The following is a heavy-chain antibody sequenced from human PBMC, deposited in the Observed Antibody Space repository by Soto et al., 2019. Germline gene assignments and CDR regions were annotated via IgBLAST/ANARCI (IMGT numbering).Heavy chain of an antibody. CDR1: GGSISSGGYY. V-gene: IGHV4-31*03. J-gene: IGHJ6*02. D-gene: IGHD3-10*01. CDR3: ARRGHVLLWFGEVVPHYGMDV. CDR2: IFYSGTT. Sequence: SETLSLTCTVSGGSISSGGYYWSWIRQHPGKGLEWIGYIFYSGTTYYNPSLKSRVTISVDTSKNQFSLKLSSVTAADTAVYYCARRGHVLLWFGEVVPHYGMDVWGQGTTVTVSS.